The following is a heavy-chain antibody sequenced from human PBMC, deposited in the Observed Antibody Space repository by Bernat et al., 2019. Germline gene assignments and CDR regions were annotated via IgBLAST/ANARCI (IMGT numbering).Heavy chain of an antibody. Sequence: EVQLVESGGGLVQPGGSLRLSCAVSGFTFSSYCMSWVRQAPGKGLEWVSRIKQDGSGKYYVDSVKGRFTISRDNADNSLYLQMNDLRAEDTAVYCCARDYPGDCSSASCPGVFDYWGQGTLVTVSS. D-gene: IGHD2-2*01. J-gene: IGHJ4*02. V-gene: IGHV3-7*04. CDR3: ARDYPGDCSSASCPGVFDY. CDR2: IKQDGSGK. CDR1: GFTFSSYC.